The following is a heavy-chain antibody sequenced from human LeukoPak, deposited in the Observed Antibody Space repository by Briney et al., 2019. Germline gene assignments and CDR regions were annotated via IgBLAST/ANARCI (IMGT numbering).Heavy chain of an antibody. CDR1: GFTFSIYG. V-gene: IGHV3-33*01. D-gene: IGHD3-22*01. CDR3: ARDRSMRNYDSSGYYDPGAFDI. CDR2: IWYDGSNK. Sequence: TGGSLRLSCAASGFTFSIYGMHWVRQAPGKGLEWVAVIWYDGSNKYYADSVKGRFTISRDNSKNTLYLQMNSLRAEDTAVYYCARDRSMRNYDSSGYYDPGAFDIWGQGTMVTVSS. J-gene: IGHJ3*02.